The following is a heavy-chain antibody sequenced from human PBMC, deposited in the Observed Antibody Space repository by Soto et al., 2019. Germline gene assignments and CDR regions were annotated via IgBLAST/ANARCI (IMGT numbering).Heavy chain of an antibody. CDR2: ISTYTGNT. Sequence: QVQLVQSGDEVKKPGASVKVSCKASGYIFVNYGIDWVRQAPGQGLEWMGWISTYTGNTHSATKVQGRLTMTTDTSTSTAYMDLGSLTSDDTAVYYCVMVDNYVTPTPQDVWGQGTTVTVSS. J-gene: IGHJ6*02. CDR1: GYIFVNYG. D-gene: IGHD3-16*01. V-gene: IGHV1-18*01. CDR3: VMVDNYVTPTPQDV.